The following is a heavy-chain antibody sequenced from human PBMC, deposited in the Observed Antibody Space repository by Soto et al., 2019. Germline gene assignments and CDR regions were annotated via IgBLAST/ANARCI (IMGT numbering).Heavy chain of an antibody. CDR1: GFSFRNYA. J-gene: IGHJ4*02. V-gene: IGHV3-23*01. CDR3: GKHYSFDSIGSSWAQDI. Sequence: GGSLRLSCAASGFSFRNYAMSWVRQAPGKGLEWVSTISGSGDSTYYGDSVKGRFTISRDNSKDTLYLQMNSLRSEDTAVYFCGKHYSFDSIGSSWAQDIWGQGTLVTVSS. D-gene: IGHD3-22*01. CDR2: ISGSGDST.